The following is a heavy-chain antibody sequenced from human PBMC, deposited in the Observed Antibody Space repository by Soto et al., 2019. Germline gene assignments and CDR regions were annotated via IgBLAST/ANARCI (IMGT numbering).Heavy chain of an antibody. D-gene: IGHD3-22*01. Sequence: SETLSLTCIVSGGSVSSGNWWSWVRQPPGKGLEWIGEIYHSGSTTYNPSLKSRATISVDKSENQFSLRLKSVTAADTAVYYCASVGSDYDNSGYYLPWGPGTLVTVSS. CDR3: ASVGSDYDNSGYYLP. J-gene: IGHJ5*02. CDR1: GGSVSSGNW. CDR2: IYHSGST. V-gene: IGHV4-4*02.